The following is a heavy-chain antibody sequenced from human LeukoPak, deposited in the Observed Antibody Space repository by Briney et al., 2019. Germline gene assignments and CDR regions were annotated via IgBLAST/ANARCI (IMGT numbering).Heavy chain of an antibody. CDR1: GFSPSTSGVG. CDR3: THRLSTTWYGN. D-gene: IGHD6-13*01. CDR2: IYWNDDK. Sequence: SGPTLVNPTQTLTLTCTFSGFSPSTSGVGVGWIRQPPGKALEWLALIYWNDDKRYSPSLKSRLTITKDTSKNQVVLIMTNMDPVDTATYYCTHRLSTTWYGNWGQGTLVTVSS. J-gene: IGHJ4*02. V-gene: IGHV2-5*01.